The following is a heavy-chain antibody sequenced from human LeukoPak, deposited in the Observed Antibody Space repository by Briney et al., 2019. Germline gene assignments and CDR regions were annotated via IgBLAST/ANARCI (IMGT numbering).Heavy chain of an antibody. CDR3: AKDFSSWFQGFDP. D-gene: IGHD6-13*01. J-gene: IGHJ5*02. Sequence: GGSLRLSCAASGFTFSSCAMSWVRQARGKGLEWVSAISGSSGSTYYADSVKGRFTISRDNSKNTLYLQMNSLRAEDTAVYYCAKDFSSWFQGFDPWGQGTLVTVSS. CDR2: ISGSSGST. V-gene: IGHV3-23*01. CDR1: GFTFSSCA.